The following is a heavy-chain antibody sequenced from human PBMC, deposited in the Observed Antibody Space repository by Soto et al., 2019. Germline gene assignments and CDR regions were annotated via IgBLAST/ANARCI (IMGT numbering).Heavy chain of an antibody. J-gene: IGHJ6*02. CDR2: ISYDGSNK. Sequence: QPGGSLRLSCAASGFTFSSYAMHWVRQAPGKGLEWVAVISYDGSNKYYADSVKGRFTISRDNSKNTPYLQMNSLRAEDTAVYYCARDLKERGYSGYDVYYYYGMDVWGQGTTVTVSS. D-gene: IGHD5-12*01. CDR1: GFTFSSYA. V-gene: IGHV3-30-3*01. CDR3: ARDLKERGYSGYDVYYYYGMDV.